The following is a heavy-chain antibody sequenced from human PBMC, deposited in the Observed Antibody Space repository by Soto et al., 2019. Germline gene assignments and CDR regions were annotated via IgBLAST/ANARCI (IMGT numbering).Heavy chain of an antibody. J-gene: IGHJ4*02. CDR1: GFSLSTSGVG. CDR3: AHSGMITFGGVIAWFDY. Sequence: QITLKESGPTLVKPTQTLTLTGTFSGFSLSTSGVGVGWIRQPPGKALEWLALIYSNDDKRYSPSLESRLTITKETTKNQVVLTMTNMDPVDTATYYCAHSGMITFGGVIAWFDYWGQGTLVTVSS. V-gene: IGHV2-5*01. CDR2: IYSNDDK. D-gene: IGHD3-16*02.